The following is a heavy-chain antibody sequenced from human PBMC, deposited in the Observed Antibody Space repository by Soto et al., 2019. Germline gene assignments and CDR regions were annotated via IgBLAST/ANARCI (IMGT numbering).Heavy chain of an antibody. CDR3: AKDRDSSSHNDY. CDR1: GFTFSSYG. V-gene: IGHV3-30*18. J-gene: IGHJ4*02. D-gene: IGHD6-19*01. Sequence: GGSLRLSCAASGFTFSSYGMHWVRQAPGKGLEWVAVISYDGSNKYYADSVKDRFTISRDNSKNTLYLQMNSLRAEDTAVYYCAKDRDSSSHNDYWGQGTLVTVSS. CDR2: ISYDGSNK.